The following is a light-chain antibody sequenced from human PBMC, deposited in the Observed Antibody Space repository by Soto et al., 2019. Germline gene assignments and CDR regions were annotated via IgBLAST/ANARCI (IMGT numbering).Light chain of an antibody. Sequence: DIVMTQSPDSLAVSLGERTTINCKSSQTVLYSSNNKNYLAWYQKKPGQPPKLLIYWASTRESGVPARFSGSGSGTDFNLTISRLQAEDVGLYECQQYISLPWTVGQGTKVEIK. V-gene: IGKV4-1*01. CDR1: QTVLYSSNNKNY. CDR2: WAS. CDR3: QQYISLPWT. J-gene: IGKJ1*01.